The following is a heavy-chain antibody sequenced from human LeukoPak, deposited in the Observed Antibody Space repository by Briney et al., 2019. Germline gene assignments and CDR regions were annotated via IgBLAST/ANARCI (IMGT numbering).Heavy chain of an antibody. Sequence: SETLSLTCTVSAGSISSSLYYWGWIRQPPGKGLECIGSIYYSGSTYYNPSLKSRITISVDTSKNQFSLKLTSVTAAGTGIYYCARTSGWYPEYFQNWGQGTLVTVSS. CDR2: IYYSGST. CDR3: ARTSGWYPEYFQN. D-gene: IGHD6-19*01. CDR1: AGSISSSLYY. J-gene: IGHJ1*01. V-gene: IGHV4-39*01.